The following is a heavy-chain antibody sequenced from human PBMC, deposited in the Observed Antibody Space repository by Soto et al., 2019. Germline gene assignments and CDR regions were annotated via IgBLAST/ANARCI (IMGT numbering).Heavy chain of an antibody. CDR2: ILYSGTT. D-gene: IGHD3-10*01. V-gene: IGHV4-59*01. CDR1: GGSISSYY. J-gene: IGHJ4*02. Sequence: SSETLSLTCSVSGGSISSYYWSWIRQPPGKGLEWIGYILYSGTTYYNPSLNSRVTISVDTSRNQFSLNLSSVTAADTAVYYCARDFGSFGDLFLWGQGTLVTVSS. CDR3: ARDFGSFGDLFL.